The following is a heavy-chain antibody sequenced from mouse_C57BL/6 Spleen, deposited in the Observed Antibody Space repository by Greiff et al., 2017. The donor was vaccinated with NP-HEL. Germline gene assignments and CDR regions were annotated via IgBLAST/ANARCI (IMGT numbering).Heavy chain of an antibody. V-gene: IGHV1-55*01. D-gene: IGHD1-1*01. CDR1: GYTFTSYW. Sequence: QVQLKQPGAELVKPGASVKMSCKASGYTFTSYWITWVKQRPGQGLEWIGDIYPGSGSTNYNEKFKSKATLTVDTSSSTAYMQLSSLTSEDSAVYYCASQIYYYGSSGGFDYWGQGTTLTVSS. CDR2: IYPGSGST. CDR3: ASQIYYYGSSGGFDY. J-gene: IGHJ2*01.